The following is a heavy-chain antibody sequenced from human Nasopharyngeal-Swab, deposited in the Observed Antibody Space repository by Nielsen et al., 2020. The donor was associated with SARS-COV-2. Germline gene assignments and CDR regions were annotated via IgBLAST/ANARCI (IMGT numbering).Heavy chain of an antibody. CDR1: GGSISSYY. J-gene: IGHJ3*02. CDR2: IYYSGST. D-gene: IGHD6-19*01. Sequence: SETLSLTCTVSGGSISSYYWSWIRQPPGKGLEWIGYIYYSGSTNYNPSLKSRVTISVDTSKNQFPLKLSSVTAADTAVYYCGRDKGYSSGWPDAFDIWGQGTMVTVSS. V-gene: IGHV4-59*13. CDR3: GRDKGYSSGWPDAFDI.